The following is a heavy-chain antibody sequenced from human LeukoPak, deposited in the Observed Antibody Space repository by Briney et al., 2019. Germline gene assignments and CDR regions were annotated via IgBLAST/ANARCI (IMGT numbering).Heavy chain of an antibody. CDR3: ARPGYTAGYDL. J-gene: IGHJ3*01. Sequence: GGSLRLSSAASGFTFSTYWMTWVRQAPGKGLEWVANMKGDGSEIYYVDSVKGRFTISRDNAKNLLYLQMNSLRAEDTAVYYCARPGYTAGYDLWGQGTLVTVSS. V-gene: IGHV3-7*01. CDR2: MKGDGSEI. D-gene: IGHD3-9*01. CDR1: GFTFSTYW.